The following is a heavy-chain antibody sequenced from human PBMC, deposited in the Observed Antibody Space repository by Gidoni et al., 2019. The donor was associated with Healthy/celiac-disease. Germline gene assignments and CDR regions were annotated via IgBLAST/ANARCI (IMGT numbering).Heavy chain of an antibody. J-gene: IGHJ4*02. V-gene: IGHV4-31*03. CDR2: IYYSGST. CDR3: ARGQIQERGIDY. Sequence: QVQLQESGPGLVKPSQTLSLTCTVSGGSISSGGYYWSWIRQHPGKGLEWIGYIYYSGSTYHNPSLKSRVTISVDTSKNQFSLKLSSVTAADTAVYYCARGQIQERGIDYWGQGTLVTVSS. D-gene: IGHD1-1*01. CDR1: GGSISSGGYY.